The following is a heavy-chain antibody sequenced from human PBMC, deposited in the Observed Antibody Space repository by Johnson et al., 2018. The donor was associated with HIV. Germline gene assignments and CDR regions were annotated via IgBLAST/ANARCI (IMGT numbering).Heavy chain of an antibody. CDR1: GFNFSDHY. CDR3: AREQELRFFDWLPHRNDSLDL. Sequence: QVQLVESGGGLVKPGGSLRLSCAASGFNFSDHYMTWIRQAPGKGLEWVSYISSGGRTIYYADSVKGRFTISRDNAKNSLYLQMNSLRAEDGAVYYWAREQELRFFDWLPHRNDSLDLWGQGTMVTVSS. J-gene: IGHJ3*01. V-gene: IGHV3-11*04. D-gene: IGHD3-9*01. CDR2: ISSGGRTI.